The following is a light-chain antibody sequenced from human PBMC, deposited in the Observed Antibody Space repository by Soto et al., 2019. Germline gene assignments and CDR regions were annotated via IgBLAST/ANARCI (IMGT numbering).Light chain of an antibody. J-gene: IGLJ2*01. CDR1: SSDVGGYNS. Sequence: QSALTQPASVSGSPGQSITISCTGTSSDVGGYNSVSWYQQHPGKVPKLMIYDVINRPSGVSNPFSGSKSGNTASLTISGLQAEDEADYYCSSYTSSSTLVFGGGTKLTVL. CDR3: SSYTSSSTLV. V-gene: IGLV2-14*01. CDR2: DVI.